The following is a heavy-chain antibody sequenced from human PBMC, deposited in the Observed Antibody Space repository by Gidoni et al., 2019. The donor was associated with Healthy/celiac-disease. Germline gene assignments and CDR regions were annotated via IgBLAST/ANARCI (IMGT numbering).Heavy chain of an antibody. V-gene: IGHV3-49*03. J-gene: IGHJ4*02. CDR2: IRSKAYGGTT. D-gene: IGHD3-10*01. CDR3: TRVIIRVVADFDY. CDR1: GFTFGDYA. Sequence: EVQLVESGGGLVQPGRSLRLSCTASGFTFGDYAMSWFRQAPGKGLEWVGFIRSKAYGGTTEYAASVKGRFTISRDDSKSIAYLQMNSLKTEDTAVYYCTRVIIRVVADFDYWGQGTLVTVSS.